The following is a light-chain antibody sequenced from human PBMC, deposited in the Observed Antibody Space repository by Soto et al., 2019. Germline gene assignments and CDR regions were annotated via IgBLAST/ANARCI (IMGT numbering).Light chain of an antibody. J-gene: IGKJ3*01. CDR1: QSVSDN. Sequence: EIVMTQSPVTLSVSPGERATLSCRASQSVSDNLAWYQQKPGQAPRLLIYGASTRATGIPARFSGSGSGTEFTLTISSLQSEDFAVCYCQHYNNWLRFTFGPGTKVDIK. CDR3: QHYNNWLRFT. CDR2: GAS. V-gene: IGKV3-15*01.